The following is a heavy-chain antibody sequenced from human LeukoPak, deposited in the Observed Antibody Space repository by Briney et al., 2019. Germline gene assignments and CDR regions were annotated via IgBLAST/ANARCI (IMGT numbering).Heavy chain of an antibody. CDR2: ISSSGSTI. D-gene: IGHD2-2*01. Sequence: GGSLRLSCATSGFTFSDYYMSWIRQAPGKGLEWVSYISSSGSTIYYADSVKGRFTISRDNAKNSLYLQMNSLRAEDTAVYYCARDPGDCSSTSFYGPWFDPWGQGTLVTVSS. J-gene: IGHJ5*02. V-gene: IGHV3-11*04. CDR3: ARDPGDCSSTSFYGPWFDP. CDR1: GFTFSDYY.